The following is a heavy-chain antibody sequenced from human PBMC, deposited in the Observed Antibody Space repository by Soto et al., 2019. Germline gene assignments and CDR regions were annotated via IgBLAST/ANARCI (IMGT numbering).Heavy chain of an antibody. CDR3: ARHSASVGVPFTF. CDR1: GGSISSSSYC. V-gene: IGHV4-39*01. Sequence: SETLSLTCIVSGGSISSSSYCWGWIRQPPGMGPEWIGSIDYSGTTYYNPSLKTRVTISVDTSKNQFSLRLNSVTASDTAVYYCARHSASVGVPFTFWGQGTLVTVSS. J-gene: IGHJ4*02. CDR2: IDYSGTT. D-gene: IGHD1-26*01.